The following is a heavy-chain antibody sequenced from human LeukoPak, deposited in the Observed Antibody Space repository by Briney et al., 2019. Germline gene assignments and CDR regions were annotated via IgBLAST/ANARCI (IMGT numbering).Heavy chain of an antibody. D-gene: IGHD6-6*01. CDR2: LNSDGGGG. CDR3: ARSYSSSRGTFDY. J-gene: IGHJ4*02. Sequence: GGSLRLSCAASGFSFSSYWMHWVRQAPGRGLVWVSRLNSDGGGGTYADFVKGRFTISRDNAKNTLYLQMNSLSAEDTAVYYCARSYSSSRGTFDYWGQGTLVTVSS. CDR1: GFSFSSYW. V-gene: IGHV3-74*01.